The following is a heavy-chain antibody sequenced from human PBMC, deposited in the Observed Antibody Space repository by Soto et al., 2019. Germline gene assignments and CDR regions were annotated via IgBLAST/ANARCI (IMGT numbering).Heavy chain of an antibody. D-gene: IGHD3-3*01. Sequence: AGGSLRLSCAASGFTFSSYGMHWIRQTPGKGLEWIGYIYYTGSTNYNPSLKGRVTMSVDTSRDQVSLRLRSVTRADTAVYYCARDQYDFRSGSYYYAMEVWGQGTKVTVSS. J-gene: IGHJ6*02. CDR1: GFTFSSYG. CDR3: ARDQYDFRSGSYYYAMEV. V-gene: IGHV4-59*01. CDR2: IYYTGST.